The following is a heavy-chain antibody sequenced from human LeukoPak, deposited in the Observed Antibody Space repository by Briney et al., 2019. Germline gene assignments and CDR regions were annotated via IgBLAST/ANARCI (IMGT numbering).Heavy chain of an antibody. CDR2: FSGRGDAT. CDR1: GFNFNKFS. Sequence: GSLRLSCASFGFNFNKFSLNWVRQAPGKGLEWVSAFSGRGDATYYADSVKGRFTISRDDSKNTLYLQMNSLRAEDTAVYHCAKAPPAATNYYYGMDVWGQGTTVTVSS. V-gene: IGHV3-23*01. CDR3: AKAPPAATNYYYGMDV. D-gene: IGHD2-15*01. J-gene: IGHJ6*02.